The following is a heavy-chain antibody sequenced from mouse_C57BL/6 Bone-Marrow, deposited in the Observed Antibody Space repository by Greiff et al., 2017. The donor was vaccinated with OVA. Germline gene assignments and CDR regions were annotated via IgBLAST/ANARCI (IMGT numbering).Heavy chain of an antibody. Sequence: EVKLVESGGGLVQPGGSLSLSCAASGFTFTDYYMSWVRQPPGKALEWLGFIRNKANGYTTEYSASVKGRFTISRDNSQSILYLQMNALRAEDSATYDCARYPLVATDWYFDVWGTGTTVTVAS. V-gene: IGHV7-3*01. D-gene: IGHD1-1*02. J-gene: IGHJ1*03. CDR1: GFTFTDYY. CDR3: ARYPLVATDWYFDV. CDR2: IRNKANGYTT.